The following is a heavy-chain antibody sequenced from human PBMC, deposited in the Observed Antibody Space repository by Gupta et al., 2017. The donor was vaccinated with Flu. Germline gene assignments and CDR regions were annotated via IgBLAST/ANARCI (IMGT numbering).Heavy chain of an antibody. CDR2: IIPIFGTA. CDR3: ARQRDPVIGRPKYYFDY. CDR1: GGTFSSYA. V-gene: IGHV1-69*01. J-gene: IGHJ4*02. D-gene: IGHD2-15*01. Sequence: QVQLVQSGAEVKKPGSSVKVSCKASGGTFSSYAISWVRQAPGQGLEWMGGIIPIFGTANYAQKFQGRVTITADESTSTAYMELSSLRSEDTAVYYCARQRDPVIGRPKYYFDYWGQGTLVTVSS.